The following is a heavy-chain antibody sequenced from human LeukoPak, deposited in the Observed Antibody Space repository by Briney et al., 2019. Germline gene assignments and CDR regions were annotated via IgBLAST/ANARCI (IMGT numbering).Heavy chain of an antibody. V-gene: IGHV4-4*02. CDR1: GGSIISTNW. CDR3: ARESSSWYLYYFDY. D-gene: IGHD6-13*01. CDR2: IHYSGNS. Sequence: TASGTLSLTCAVSGGSIISTNWWSWVRQSPGKGLEWIGEIHYSGNSHYNPSLHGRVTMSVDKSKNHFSPKLSSVTAADTAVYYCARESSSWYLYYFDYWGQGTLVTVSS. J-gene: IGHJ4*02.